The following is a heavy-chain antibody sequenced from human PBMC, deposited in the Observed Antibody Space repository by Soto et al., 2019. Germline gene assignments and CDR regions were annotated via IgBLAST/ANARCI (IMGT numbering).Heavy chain of an antibody. CDR2: MNPNSGNT. V-gene: IGHV1-8*01. CDR3: ERDLNLMDV. J-gene: IGHJ6*02. Sequence: QVQLVQSGAEVKKPGASVKVSCKASGYTFTSYDINWVRQATGQGLEWMGWMNPNSGNTGYAQKFQGRVIIIRITSISTAYMELSSLSTQTTAAYTCERDLNLMDVWGQGTTVTVSS. CDR1: GYTFTSYD.